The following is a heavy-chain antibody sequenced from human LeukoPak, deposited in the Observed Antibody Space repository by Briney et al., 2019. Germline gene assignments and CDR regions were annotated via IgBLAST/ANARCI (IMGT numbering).Heavy chain of an antibody. V-gene: IGHV3-23*01. D-gene: IGHD3-3*01. CDR3: AKDGATIFGVVNGLYAL. CDR2: IGGSGGST. CDR1: GFTFSSYA. J-gene: IGHJ4*02. Sequence: PGGSLRLSCAASGFTFSSYAMSWVRQAPGKGLEWVSAIGGSGGSTYYADSVKGRFTISRDNSKNTLYLQMNSLRAEDTAVYYCAKDGATIFGVVNGLYALWGQGTLVTVSS.